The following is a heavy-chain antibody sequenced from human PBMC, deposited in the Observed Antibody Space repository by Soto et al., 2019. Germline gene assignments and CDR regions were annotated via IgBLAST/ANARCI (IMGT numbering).Heavy chain of an antibody. V-gene: IGHV3-23*01. CDR3: ALIFHWELNYYYYGMDV. CDR1: GFTFSSYA. D-gene: IGHD7-27*01. Sequence: GGSLRLSCAASGFTFSSYAMSWVRQAPGKGLEWVSAISGSGGSTYYADSVKGRFTISRDNSKNTLYLQMNSLRAEDTAVYYCALIFHWELNYYYYGMDVWGQGTTVTVSS. J-gene: IGHJ6*02. CDR2: ISGSGGST.